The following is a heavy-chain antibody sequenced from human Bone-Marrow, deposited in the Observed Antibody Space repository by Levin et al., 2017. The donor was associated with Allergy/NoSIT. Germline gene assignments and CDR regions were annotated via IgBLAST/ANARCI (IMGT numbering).Heavy chain of an antibody. J-gene: IGHJ3*01. D-gene: IGHD2/OR15-2a*01. Sequence: SCIVSGFTFSDYSIYWVRQAPGKGLEWISSISGDSSDLYYADSVKCRFTISRDNAKNSLNLQVSSLRAEDTAVYHCVRGIIGDVRVAHKEAFDVWGQGTMVTVSS. CDR3: VRGIIGDVRVAHKEAFDV. V-gene: IGHV3-21*01. CDR2: ISGDSSDL. CDR1: GFTFSDYS.